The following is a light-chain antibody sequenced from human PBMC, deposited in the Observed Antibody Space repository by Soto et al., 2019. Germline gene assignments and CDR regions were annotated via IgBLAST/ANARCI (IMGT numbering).Light chain of an antibody. V-gene: IGLV4-69*01. CDR3: QTWGTGPWV. CDR2: LNSDGSH. CDR1: SGLSNYA. Sequence: QLVLTQSPSASASLGASVKLTCTLSSGLSNYAIAWHQQQPEKGPRYLMKLNSDGSHSKGDGIPDRFSGSSSGAERYLTIPSLQSEDEADYYCQTWGTGPWVFGGGTKLTVL. J-gene: IGLJ3*02.